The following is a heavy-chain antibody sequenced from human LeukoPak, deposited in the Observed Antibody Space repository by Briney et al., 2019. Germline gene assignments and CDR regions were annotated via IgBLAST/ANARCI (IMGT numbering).Heavy chain of an antibody. CDR2: ISSSGSYI. V-gene: IGHV3-21*04. Sequence: GGSLRLSCAASGFILDTFCMNWVRQAPGKGLEWVSSISSSGSYIYYADSVKGRFTISRDNSKNTLYLQMNSLRAEDTAVYYCARVLWNGDYPRFDYWGQGTLVTVSS. J-gene: IGHJ4*02. CDR3: ARVLWNGDYPRFDY. D-gene: IGHD4-17*01. CDR1: GFILDTFC.